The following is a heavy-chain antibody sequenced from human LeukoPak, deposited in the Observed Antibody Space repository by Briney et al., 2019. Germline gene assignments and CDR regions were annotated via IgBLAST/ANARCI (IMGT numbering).Heavy chain of an antibody. V-gene: IGHV4-59*08. Sequence: SETLSLTCTVSGDSISTYYWSWIRQPPGKGLEWIGYIRYSGSANYNPSLRGRVTISIDTSKNQFSLKLSSVTAADTAVYHCAGWVYDSRGYYFDYWGQGTLVTVSS. CDR3: AGWVYDSRGYYFDY. CDR2: IRYSGSA. D-gene: IGHD3-22*01. CDR1: GDSISTYY. J-gene: IGHJ4*02.